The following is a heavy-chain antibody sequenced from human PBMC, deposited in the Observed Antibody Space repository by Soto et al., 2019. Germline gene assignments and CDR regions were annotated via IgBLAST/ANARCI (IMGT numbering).Heavy chain of an antibody. CDR2: FDPEDGET. D-gene: IGHD3-3*01. CDR1: GYTLTELS. CDR3: ATAANYDSHNWFDP. Sequence: GASVKVSCKVSGYTLTELSMHWVRRAPGKGLEWMGGFDPEDGETIYAQKFQGRVTMTEDTSTDTAYMELSSLRSEDTAVYYCATAANYDSHNWFDPWGQGTLVTVSS. V-gene: IGHV1-24*01. J-gene: IGHJ5*02.